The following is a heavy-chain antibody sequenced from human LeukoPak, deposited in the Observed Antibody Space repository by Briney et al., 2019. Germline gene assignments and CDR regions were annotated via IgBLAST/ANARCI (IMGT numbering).Heavy chain of an antibody. CDR3: ASPITIFGVAIKY. Sequence: SVKVSCKTSGGTFSNYGITWVRQAPGQGLEWMGGIIPIFGTANYAQKFQGRVTITADESTSTAYMELSSLRSEDTAVYYCASPITIFGVAIKYWGQGTLVTVSS. CDR2: IIPIFGTA. J-gene: IGHJ4*02. V-gene: IGHV1-69*13. CDR1: GGTFSNYG. D-gene: IGHD3-3*01.